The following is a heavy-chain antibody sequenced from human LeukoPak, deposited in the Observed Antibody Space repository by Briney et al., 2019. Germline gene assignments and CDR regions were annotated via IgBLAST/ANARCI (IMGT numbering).Heavy chain of an antibody. Sequence: SETLSLTSTVSGGSISSYYWSWIRQPPGKGLEWIGYIYYSGSTNYNPSLKSRVTISVDTSKNQFSLKLGSMTAADTAVYYCARYYYDSSGYFGDWFDPWGQGTLVTVSS. V-gene: IGHV4-59*08. CDR1: GGSISSYY. CDR3: ARYYYDSSGYFGDWFDP. D-gene: IGHD3-22*01. CDR2: IYYSGST. J-gene: IGHJ5*02.